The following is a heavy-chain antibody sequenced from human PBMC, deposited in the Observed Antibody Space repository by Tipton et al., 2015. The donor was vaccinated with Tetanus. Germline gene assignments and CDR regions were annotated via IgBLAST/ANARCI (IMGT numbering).Heavy chain of an antibody. CDR1: GDSITRGPYY. Sequence: LRLSCTLPGDSITRGPYYWSWIRQSPGKGLEWMGHVHKNGSTNYNPSLKSRLTMSLDSSKNQFSLRLASVTSADTAVYYCARDAGDSGYWGQGALVTVTS. J-gene: IGHJ4*02. D-gene: IGHD2-21*02. CDR2: VHKNGST. CDR3: ARDAGDSGY. V-gene: IGHV4-61*01.